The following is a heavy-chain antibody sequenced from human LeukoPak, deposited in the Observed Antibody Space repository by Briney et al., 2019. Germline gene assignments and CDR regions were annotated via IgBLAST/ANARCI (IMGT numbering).Heavy chain of an antibody. V-gene: IGHV3-30*02. CDR3: VKDYRSGSYMGHFDY. Sequence: PGGSLRLSCAASGFTFSNYGMHWVRQAPGKGLEWVAFIRYDGSDKYYLDSVKGRFTISRDNSKNTLYLQMNSLRAEDSAVYHCVKDYRSGSYMGHFDYWGQGTLVTVSS. D-gene: IGHD6-19*01. CDR2: IRYDGSDK. CDR1: GFTFSNYG. J-gene: IGHJ4*02.